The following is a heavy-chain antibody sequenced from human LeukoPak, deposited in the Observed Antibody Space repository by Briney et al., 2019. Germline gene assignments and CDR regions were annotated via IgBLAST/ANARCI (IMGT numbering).Heavy chain of an antibody. D-gene: IGHD2-2*01. V-gene: IGHV1-46*01. CDR1: GYTFTSYY. CDR2: INPSGGST. CDR3: ARDHCSSTSFYFELGY. J-gene: IGHJ4*02. Sequence: GVSVKVSCKASGYTFTSYYMHWVRQAPGQGLEWMGIINPSGGSTSYAQKFQGRVTMTRESSTSKVYRERSSRRSEERAWYNWARDHCSSTSFYFELGYWGQGTLVTVSS.